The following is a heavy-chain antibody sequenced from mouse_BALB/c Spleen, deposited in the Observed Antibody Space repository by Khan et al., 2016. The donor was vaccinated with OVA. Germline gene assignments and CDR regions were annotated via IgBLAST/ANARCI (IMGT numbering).Heavy chain of an antibody. D-gene: IGHD2-1*01. J-gene: IGHJ3*01. CDR2: IFPGTGTT. V-gene: IGHV1S132*01. CDR3: ASGYFGKYEFAY. Sequence: QVQLQQSGAELVKPGASVKLSCKTSGYTFTSYWIQWVKQRPGQGLGWIGEIFPGTGTTYYNENFKGKATMTIDTSSTTAYMQLRSLTSEDSAVFVCASGYFGKYEFAYWGQGTLVTVSA. CDR1: GYTFTSYW.